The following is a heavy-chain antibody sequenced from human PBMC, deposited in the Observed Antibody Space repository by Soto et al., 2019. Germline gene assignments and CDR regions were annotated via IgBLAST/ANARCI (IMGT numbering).Heavy chain of an antibody. CDR2: INPDSGRA. Sequence: ASVNVSCKAAGLTFTGHYIHWVRQAPAQGLEWIRCINPDSGRASYAQKFQGRGTMATDACITAAYRELSKLSCEDPAVYYCAKTGGVFRPSLGYLEYWGKGNLVTASS. D-gene: IGHD1-1*01. CDR3: AKTGGVFRPSLGYLEY. V-gene: IGHV1-2*02. J-gene: IGHJ4*02. CDR1: GLTFTGHY.